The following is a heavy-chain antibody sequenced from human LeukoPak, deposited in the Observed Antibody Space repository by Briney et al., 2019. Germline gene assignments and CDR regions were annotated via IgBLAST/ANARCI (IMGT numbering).Heavy chain of an antibody. CDR2: ISGGGTNT. V-gene: IGHV3-23*01. CDR3: AKDKTIFGVVIRSTLFDY. CDR1: GFTFSSFA. Sequence: GGSLRLSCAASGFTFSSFAMSWVRQAPGKGLEWVSAISGGGTNTYYADSVKGRFTISRDNSKNTLYLQMNSLRAEDTAVYYCAKDKTIFGVVIRSTLFDYWGQGTLVTVSS. J-gene: IGHJ4*02. D-gene: IGHD3-3*01.